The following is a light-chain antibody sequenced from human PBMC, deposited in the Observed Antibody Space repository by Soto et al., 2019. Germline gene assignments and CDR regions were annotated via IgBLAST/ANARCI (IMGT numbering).Light chain of an antibody. CDR3: QQYNGYSPT. CDR1: QSISSW. Sequence: DIQMTQSPSTLSASVGDRVTITCRASQSISSWLAWYQQKPGKAPKLLIYEASSLESGVPSRFSGSGSGTEFTLTINSLQPDDFALYYCQQYNGYSPTFGQGTKVDIK. V-gene: IGKV1-5*01. CDR2: EAS. J-gene: IGKJ1*01.